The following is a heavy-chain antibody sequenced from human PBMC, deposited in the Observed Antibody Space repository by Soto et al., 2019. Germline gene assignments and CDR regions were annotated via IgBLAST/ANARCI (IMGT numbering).Heavy chain of an antibody. V-gene: IGHV3-74*01. CDR1: RFTFSSYW. J-gene: IGHJ6*02. D-gene: IGHD1-26*01. CDR3: ARRREGYYYALDV. Sequence: EERLVESGGGSVQPGGSLRLSCAASRFTFSSYWMYWVRQAPGKGLVWVSRINSDGSSTRYADSVKGRFSISRDNSKSTLYLQMNTLRAEDTAVSYCARRREGYYYALDVWGQGTTVTVSS. CDR2: INSDGSST.